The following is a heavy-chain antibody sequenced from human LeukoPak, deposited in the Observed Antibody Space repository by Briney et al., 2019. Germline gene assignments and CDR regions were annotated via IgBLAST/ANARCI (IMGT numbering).Heavy chain of an antibody. V-gene: IGHV3-30*04. Sequence: GGSLRLSCAPSGFTFSSSTMRWVRQAPGKGLEGVAFITYDGSNTYYTDSVEGRFTISRDDSKNTVYLQMNSLRAEDTAVYYCAGSSSTARSYFDYWGQGILVTVSS. D-gene: IGHD5-18*01. CDR1: GFTFSSST. J-gene: IGHJ4*02. CDR3: AGSSSTARSYFDY. CDR2: ITYDGSNT.